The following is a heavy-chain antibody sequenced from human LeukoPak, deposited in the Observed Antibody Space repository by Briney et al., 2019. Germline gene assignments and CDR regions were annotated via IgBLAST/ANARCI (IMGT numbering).Heavy chain of an antibody. CDR3: ARVFRPSLTVFIIRGAFDI. J-gene: IGHJ3*02. CDR1: GFTFSNYN. Sequence: GGSLRLSCAASGFTFSNYNMNWVRQAPGKGLEWVSIISSSRTMHYADSVKGRFTISRDNAKNSLYLQMNSLRVEDTAVYYCARVFRPSLTVFIIRGAFDIWGQGTMVTVSS. CDR2: ISSSRTM. V-gene: IGHV3-69-1*01. D-gene: IGHD3-3*01.